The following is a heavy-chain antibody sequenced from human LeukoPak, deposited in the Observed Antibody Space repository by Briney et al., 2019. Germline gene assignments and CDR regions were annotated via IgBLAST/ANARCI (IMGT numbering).Heavy chain of an antibody. CDR3: ARVPGGDYGGSLRWFDP. CDR1: GGSISSGDYY. J-gene: IGHJ5*02. V-gene: IGHV4-30-4*01. Sequence: SQTPSLTCTVSGGSISSGDYYWSWIRQPPGKGLEWIGYIYHSGSTYYNPSLKSRVTISVDRSKNQFSLKLSSVTAADTAVYYCARVPGGDYGGSLRWFDPWGQGTLVTVSS. CDR2: IYHSGST. D-gene: IGHD4-23*01.